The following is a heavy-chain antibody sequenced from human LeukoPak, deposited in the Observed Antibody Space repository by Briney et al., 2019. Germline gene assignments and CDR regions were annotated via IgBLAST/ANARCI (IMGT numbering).Heavy chain of an antibody. CDR2: VRVNGRST. CDR3: AKPGEPSNYFFDY. CDR1: GFTFSSYA. Sequence: GGSLRLSCAASGFTFSSYAMSWVRQAPGKGLEWVSTVRVNGRSTYYADSAKGRFTISRDDSKNTLYLQMNSLRAEDTALYYCAKPGEPSNYFFDYWGQGALVTVSS. D-gene: IGHD1-14*01. V-gene: IGHV3-23*01. J-gene: IGHJ4*02.